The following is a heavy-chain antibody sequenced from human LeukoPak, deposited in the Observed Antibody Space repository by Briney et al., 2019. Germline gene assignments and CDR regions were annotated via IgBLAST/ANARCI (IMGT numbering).Heavy chain of an antibody. CDR3: AKDLSYGFDY. Sequence: GGSLRLSCAASGFTFSIYAMSWVGQAPGKGLEWVSAISATDSRPYYADSVKGRFTISRDNSKSTLYLQLNGLRGEDTAIYYCAKDLSYGFDYWGQGTLVTVSS. D-gene: IGHD5-18*01. J-gene: IGHJ4*02. CDR2: ISATDSRP. V-gene: IGHV3-23*01. CDR1: GFTFSIYA.